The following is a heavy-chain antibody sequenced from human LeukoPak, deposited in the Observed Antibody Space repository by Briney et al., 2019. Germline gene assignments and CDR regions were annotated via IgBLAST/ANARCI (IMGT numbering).Heavy chain of an antibody. J-gene: IGHJ5*02. CDR3: AKAYPYGSGSYCQS. V-gene: IGHV3-23*01. CDR1: GFTFSAYA. D-gene: IGHD3-10*01. CDR2: ISASGGET. Sequence: PGGSLRLSCAASGFTFSAYAMSWVRQAPGKGLEWVSGISASGGETYYADSVKGRFTISRDNSKNTLYLQMNSLRAEDTAVYYCAKAYPYGSGSYCQSWGQGTLVTVSS.